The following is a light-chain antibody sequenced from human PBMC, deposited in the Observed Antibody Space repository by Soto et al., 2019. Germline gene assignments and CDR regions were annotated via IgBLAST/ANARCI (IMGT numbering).Light chain of an antibody. CDR1: QAPVTSNETTT. J-gene: IGKJ2*01. V-gene: IGKV2-24*01. CDR3: MQATQFPPYT. Sequence: DIVMTQTPLSSPVTLGQPASISCGPSQAPVTSNETTTWSWLQQRPGQPPRLLIYKISNRFSGVPDRFSGSGAGTDFTLKISRVEAEDVGVYYCMQATQFPPYTFGQGTKLEIK. CDR2: KIS.